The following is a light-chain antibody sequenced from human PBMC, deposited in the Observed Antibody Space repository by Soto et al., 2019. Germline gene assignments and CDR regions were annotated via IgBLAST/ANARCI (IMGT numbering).Light chain of an antibody. Sequence: DIVMTQSPATLSVSPGERVTLSCRASRTVSTNLAWYQQKPGQAPRLLIYYTSTRATGIPARFSGSGSDKEFTLTISSLQSEDSAVYYCQQYNNWPTGATFGPGTKVEIK. CDR3: QQYNNWPTGAT. V-gene: IGKV3-15*01. CDR1: RTVSTN. CDR2: YTS. J-gene: IGKJ3*01.